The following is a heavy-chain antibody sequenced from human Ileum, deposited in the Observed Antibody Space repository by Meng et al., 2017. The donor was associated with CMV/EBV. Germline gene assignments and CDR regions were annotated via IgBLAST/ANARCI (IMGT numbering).Heavy chain of an antibody. CDR2: INSYNGDT. CDR1: GYTFGSQD. J-gene: IGHJ4*02. V-gene: IGHV1-18*01. Sequence: QVQLVQAGAEVKESGASVTVYCHASGYTFGSQDFTWVRQAPGQGLEWMGWINSYNGDTNYAQKFQGRVTMTTDTSTSTAYMELNSLKSDDTAVYYCARGIDYWGQGTLVTVSS. CDR3: ARGIDY.